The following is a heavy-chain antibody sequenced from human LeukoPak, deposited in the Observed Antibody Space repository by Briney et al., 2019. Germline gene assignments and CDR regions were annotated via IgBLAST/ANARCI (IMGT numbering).Heavy chain of an antibody. V-gene: IGHV3-23*01. Sequence: PGGSLRLYCAASGFIFSSYAMSWVRQAPGKGLELVSGISGSADITDYADSVKGRFTISRDNSKNTLYLQMNSLRAEDTAVYYCAKDLYYFGSGSHDYWGQGTLVTVSS. D-gene: IGHD3-10*01. CDR3: AKDLYYFGSGSHDY. CDR2: ISGSADIT. CDR1: GFIFSSYA. J-gene: IGHJ4*02.